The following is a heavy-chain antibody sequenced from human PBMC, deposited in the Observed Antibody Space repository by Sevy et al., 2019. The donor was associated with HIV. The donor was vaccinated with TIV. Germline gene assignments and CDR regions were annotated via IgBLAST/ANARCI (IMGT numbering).Heavy chain of an antibody. CDR3: ASCIAGRSPFYYGMDV. Sequence: SETLSLTCAVYGGSFSGYYWSWIRQPPGKGLEWIGEINHSGSTNYNPSLKSRVTISVDTSKNQFSLKLSSVTAADTAVYYCASCIAGRSPFYYGMDVWGQGTTVTVSS. J-gene: IGHJ6*02. V-gene: IGHV4-34*01. D-gene: IGHD6-6*01. CDR2: INHSGST. CDR1: GGSFSGYY.